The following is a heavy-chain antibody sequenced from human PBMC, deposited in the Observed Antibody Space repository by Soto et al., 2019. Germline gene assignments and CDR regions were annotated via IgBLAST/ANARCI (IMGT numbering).Heavy chain of an antibody. V-gene: IGHV4-39*01. D-gene: IGHD3-22*01. Sequence: PSETLSLTXTVSGDSISSSSYYWGWIRQPPGKGLEWIGDIYYSGTTHYNPSLKSRVTISIDTSKNQFSLHLRSVTAADTAVYYYARLKGAFFITTYNWFDPWGQGTPVTVSS. J-gene: IGHJ5*02. CDR1: GDSISSSSYY. CDR3: ARLKGAFFITTYNWFDP. CDR2: IYYSGTT.